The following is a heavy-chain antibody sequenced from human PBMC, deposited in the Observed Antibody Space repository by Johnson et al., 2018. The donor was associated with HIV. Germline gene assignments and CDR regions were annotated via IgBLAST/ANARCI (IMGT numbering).Heavy chain of an antibody. J-gene: IGHJ3*02. CDR3: ARSRGPMRKDAFDI. V-gene: IGHV3-64*01. D-gene: IGHD3-10*01. Sequence: VQLVESGGGLVQPGGSLRLSCAVSGFTFSNFAMHWVRQAPGKGLEYVSAISSNGIGTYYANSVDGRFTISRDNDKNTLYLEMGSLRVEDIAVYYCARSRGPMRKDAFDIWGQGTKVTVSS. CDR2: ISSNGIGT. CDR1: GFTFSNFA.